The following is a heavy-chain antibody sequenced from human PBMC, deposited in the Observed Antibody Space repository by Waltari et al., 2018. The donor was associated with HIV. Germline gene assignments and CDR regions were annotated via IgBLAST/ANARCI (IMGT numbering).Heavy chain of an antibody. J-gene: IGHJ1*01. V-gene: IGHV5-51*01. CDR2: MKPGNSDT. CDR1: GYKFNSYW. D-gene: IGHD3-22*01. CDR3: AVGRYYCDSRGGRGQLDYFQN. Sequence: EVRLEQSGQQIKKPGESLKISCKLSGYKFNSYWTGWMRKMPGKGPAWVGNMKPGNSDTGNNLSSQAPVTISANKSVTTAYLQWRSLKASDSAKDWCAVGRYYCDSRGGRGQLDYFQNWGQGTLVTVTS.